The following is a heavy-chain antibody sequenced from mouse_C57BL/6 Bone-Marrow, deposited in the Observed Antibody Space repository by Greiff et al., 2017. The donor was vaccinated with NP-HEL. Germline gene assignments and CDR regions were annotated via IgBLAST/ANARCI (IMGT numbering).Heavy chain of an antibody. CDR2: IDPENGDT. CDR3: TTSGSGSLYYYAMDY. J-gene: IGHJ4*01. V-gene: IGHV14-4*01. D-gene: IGHD3-2*02. CDR1: GFNIKDDY. Sequence: VQLQQSGAELVRPGASVKLSCTASGFNIKDDYMHWVKQRPEQGLEWIGWIDPENGDTEYASKFQGKATITADTSSNTAYLQLSSLTSEDTAVYYCTTSGSGSLYYYAMDYWGQGTSVTVSS.